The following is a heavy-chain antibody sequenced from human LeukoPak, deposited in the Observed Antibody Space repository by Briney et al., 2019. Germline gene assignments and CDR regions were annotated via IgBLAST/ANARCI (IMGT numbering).Heavy chain of an antibody. CDR2: INHSGST. Sequence: SETLSLTCAVSGGSISSYYWSWIRQPPGKGLEWIGEINHSGSTNYNPSLKSRVTISVDTSKNQFSLKLSSVTAADTAVYYCARVQSSGYLYYFDYWGQGTLVTVSS. CDR3: ARVQSSGYLYYFDY. J-gene: IGHJ4*02. CDR1: GGSISSYY. D-gene: IGHD3-22*01. V-gene: IGHV4-34*01.